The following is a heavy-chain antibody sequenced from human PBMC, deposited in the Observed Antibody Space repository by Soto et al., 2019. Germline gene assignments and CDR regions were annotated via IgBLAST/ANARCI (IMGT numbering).Heavy chain of an antibody. Sequence: GGSLRLSCAASGFTFSSYAMSWVRQAPGKGLEWVSAISGSGGSTYYADSVKGRFTISRDNSKNTLYLQMNSLRAEDTAVYYCAKDSDPGITMVRGVNWFDPWGQGTLVTVSS. CDR1: GFTFSSYA. V-gene: IGHV3-23*01. D-gene: IGHD3-10*01. CDR3: AKDSDPGITMVRGVNWFDP. J-gene: IGHJ5*02. CDR2: ISGSGGST.